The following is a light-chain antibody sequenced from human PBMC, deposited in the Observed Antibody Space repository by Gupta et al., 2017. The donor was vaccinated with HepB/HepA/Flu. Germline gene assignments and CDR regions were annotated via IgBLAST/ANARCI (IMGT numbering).Light chain of an antibody. J-gene: IGKJ5*01. CDR3: QQRSTLLT. CDR1: QTVSTY. CDR2: DTS. Sequence: EIVLTQSPATLSLSPGERATLSCRASQTVSTYLAWYQQKPGQAPRLLIFDTSNRAIGIPARFSGSGYGKDFTLTSSRREDEDCAVYYVQQRSTLLTFGQGTRMEIK. V-gene: IGKV3-11*01.